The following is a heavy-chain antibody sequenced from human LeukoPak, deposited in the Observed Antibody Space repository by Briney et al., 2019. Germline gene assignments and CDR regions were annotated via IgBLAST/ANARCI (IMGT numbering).Heavy chain of an antibody. CDR1: GGSFSGYY. CDR2: IYHSGST. J-gene: IGHJ4*02. Sequence: SETLSLTCAVYGGSFSGYYWSWIRQPPGKGLEWIGYIYHSGSTYYNPSLKSRVTISVDRSKNQFSLKLSPVTAADTAVYYCARAYYGESGYYFDYWGQGTLVTVSS. CDR3: ARAYYGESGYYFDY. V-gene: IGHV4-34*01. D-gene: IGHD4-17*01.